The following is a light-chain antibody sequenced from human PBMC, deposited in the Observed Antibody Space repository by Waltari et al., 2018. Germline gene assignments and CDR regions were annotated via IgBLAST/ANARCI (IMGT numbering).Light chain of an antibody. CDR2: DAS. J-gene: IGKJ3*01. CDR1: QSVSTY. Sequence: EIVLTQSPATLSLSPGDRATLSCKASQSVSTYLAWYQPKPGQAPRLPISDASNRATGIPAMFIGSVSGTHFTLTISRLEPEDFAVYSCQQRSNWPLTFGPGTKVDIK. CDR3: QQRSNWPLT. V-gene: IGKV3-11*01.